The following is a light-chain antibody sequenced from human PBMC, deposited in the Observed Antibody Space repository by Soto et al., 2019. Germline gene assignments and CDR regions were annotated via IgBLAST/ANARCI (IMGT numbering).Light chain of an antibody. CDR1: QSVNSR. CDR2: DAS. CDR3: QQYNNWPWT. V-gene: IGKV3-15*01. Sequence: EIVMTQPPATLSVSPGERATLSCRASQSVNSRLAWYQQKPGQTPRLLIYDASTRATGIPTRFSGSGSGTDFTLTISSLQSEDFAVYYCQQYNNWPWTFGQGTKVDI. J-gene: IGKJ1*01.